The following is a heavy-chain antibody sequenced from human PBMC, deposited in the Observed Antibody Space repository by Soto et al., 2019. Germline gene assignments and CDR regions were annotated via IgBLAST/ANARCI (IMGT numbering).Heavy chain of an antibody. D-gene: IGHD6-19*01. CDR1: GGTFSSYA. V-gene: IGHV1-69*01. CDR3: ARVGWESSGWSPSGLDV. Sequence: QVQVVQSGAEVKRPGSSVKVSCKASGGTFSSYAINWVRQAPGQGPEWMGGIIPIFGTLNYAQKFQGRVTITADESTSTAYMELSSLSSDDTAVYYCARVGWESSGWSPSGLDVWGQGTTVTVSS. CDR2: IIPIFGTL. J-gene: IGHJ6*02.